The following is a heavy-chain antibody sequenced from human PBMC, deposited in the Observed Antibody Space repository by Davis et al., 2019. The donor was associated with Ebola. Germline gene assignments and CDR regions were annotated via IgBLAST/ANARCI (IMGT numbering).Heavy chain of an antibody. CDR1: GGSISSSSYY. Sequence: PSETLSLTCTVSGGSISSSSYYWGWIRQPPGKGLEWIGSIYYSGSTYYNPSLKSRVTISVDTSKNQFSLKLSSVTAADTAVYYCARVHYSGYDWGYYYYYYMDVWGKGTTVTVSS. J-gene: IGHJ6*03. CDR3: ARVHYSGYDWGYYYYYYMDV. CDR2: IYYSGST. D-gene: IGHD5-12*01. V-gene: IGHV4-39*07.